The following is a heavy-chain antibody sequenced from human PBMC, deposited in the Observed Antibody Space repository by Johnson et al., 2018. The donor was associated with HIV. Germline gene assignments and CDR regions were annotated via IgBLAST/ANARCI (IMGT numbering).Heavy chain of an antibody. CDR2: ISWNSGSI. D-gene: IGHD6-19*01. V-gene: IGHV3-9*01. J-gene: IGHJ3*02. CDR1: GFTFEDYA. CDR3: ARSGAGAAFDI. Sequence: VESGGALVQPGRSLRLSCVASGFTFEDYAMYWVRQAPGKGLEWVSGISWNSGSIGYADSVKGRFTISRDNAKNSLYLQMNSLRAEDTALYYCARSGAGAAFDIWGQGTMVTVSS.